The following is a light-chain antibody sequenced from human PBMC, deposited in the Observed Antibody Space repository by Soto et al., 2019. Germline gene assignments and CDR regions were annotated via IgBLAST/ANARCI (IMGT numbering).Light chain of an antibody. Sequence: DIQLTQSPSTLSASVGDRVTITCRASQTISIWLAWFQQRPGKAPKLLIYHASSLEGGVPSRFSGSGSWTAFTLTNSSLQPSDFATSDCEQYDSYPWTFGQGTKVEVK. V-gene: IGKV1-5*01. J-gene: IGKJ1*01. CDR3: EQYDSYPWT. CDR2: HAS. CDR1: QTISIW.